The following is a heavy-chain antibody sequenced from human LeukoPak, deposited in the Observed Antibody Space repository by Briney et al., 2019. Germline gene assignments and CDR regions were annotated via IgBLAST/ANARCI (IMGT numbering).Heavy chain of an antibody. CDR1: GFTFSSYG. CDR3: AKDMPLGYGDYEEPSDWFDP. D-gene: IGHD4-17*01. Sequence: PGRSLRLSCAASGFTFSSYGMHWVRQAPGKGLEWVAVMSYDGSNKYYADSVKGRFTISRDNSKNTLYLQMNSLRAEDTAVYYCAKDMPLGYGDYEEPSDWFDPWGQGTLVTVSS. V-gene: IGHV3-30*18. J-gene: IGHJ5*02. CDR2: MSYDGSNK.